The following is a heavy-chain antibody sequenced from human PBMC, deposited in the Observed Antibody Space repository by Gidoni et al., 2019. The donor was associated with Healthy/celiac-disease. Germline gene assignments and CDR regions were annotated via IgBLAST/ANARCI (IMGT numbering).Heavy chain of an antibody. J-gene: IGHJ5*02. Sequence: QVQLQESGPGLVKPSKTLSLTCTVSCGYISSGGYYWSWIRQHPGKGLEWIGYIYYSGSTYYIPSLKSRVTRSGDTSNNQCSLKLSSVTAADTAVYYCASFPGIAEAGNHWFDPWGQGTLVTASS. CDR1: CGYISSGGYY. CDR3: ASFPGIAEAGNHWFDP. D-gene: IGHD6-13*01. CDR2: IYYSGST. V-gene: IGHV4-31*03.